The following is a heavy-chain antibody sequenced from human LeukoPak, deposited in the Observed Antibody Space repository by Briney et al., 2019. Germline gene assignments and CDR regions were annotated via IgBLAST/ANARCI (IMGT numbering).Heavy chain of an antibody. Sequence: PSETLSLTCTVSGGSISSGGNYWSWIRQPAGKGLEWIGHIYSGGSPNYNPSLKSRVTMPVDTSKNQFSLKLSSVTAADTAVYYCARAPRSGGVSNWFDPWGQGTLVAVSS. J-gene: IGHJ5*02. V-gene: IGHV4-61*09. D-gene: IGHD2-15*01. CDR3: ARAPRSGGVSNWFDP. CDR2: IYSGGSP. CDR1: GGSISSGGNY.